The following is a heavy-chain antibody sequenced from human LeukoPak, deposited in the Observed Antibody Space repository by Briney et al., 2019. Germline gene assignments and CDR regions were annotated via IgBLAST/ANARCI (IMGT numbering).Heavy chain of an antibody. V-gene: IGHV3-23*01. CDR3: AIMHGYYDGSGYWVQ. CDR2: ISGNGNIT. Sequence: GGSLRLSCVVSGFTFSDYGMSWVRQTPGKGLEWVSVISGNGNITHYADSVKGRFTISRDNPRNTLYLQMNSLRDEDTAVYYCAIMHGYYDGSGYWVQWGQGTLVTVSS. J-gene: IGHJ4*02. CDR1: GFTFSDYG. D-gene: IGHD3-22*01.